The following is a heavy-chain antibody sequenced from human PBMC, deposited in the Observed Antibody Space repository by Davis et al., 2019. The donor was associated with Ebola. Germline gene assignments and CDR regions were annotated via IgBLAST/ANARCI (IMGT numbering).Heavy chain of an antibody. D-gene: IGHD2-15*01. V-gene: IGHV3-49*04. CDR1: GFTFSIYT. CDR3: TRDARRVRIYGMDV. J-gene: IGHJ6*02. CDR2: IRSKAYGGTT. Sequence: GGSLRLSCAASGFTFSIYTMNWVRQAPGKGLEWVGFIRSKAYGGTTEYAASVKGRFTISRDDSKSIAYLQMNSLKTEDTAVYYCTRDARRVRIYGMDVWGQGTTVTVSS.